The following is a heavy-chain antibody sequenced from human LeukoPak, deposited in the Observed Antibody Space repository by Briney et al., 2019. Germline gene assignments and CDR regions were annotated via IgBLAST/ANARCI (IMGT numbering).Heavy chain of an antibody. D-gene: IGHD1-26*01. CDR2: INHSGST. CDR3: ARASSGSFISFDY. Sequence: SETLSLTCAVYGGSFSGYYWSWIRQPPGKGLEWIGEINHSGSTNYNPSLKSRVTISVDTSKNQFSLKLSSVTAADTAVYYCARASSGSFISFDYWGQGTLVTVSS. CDR1: GGSFSGYY. V-gene: IGHV4-34*01. J-gene: IGHJ4*02.